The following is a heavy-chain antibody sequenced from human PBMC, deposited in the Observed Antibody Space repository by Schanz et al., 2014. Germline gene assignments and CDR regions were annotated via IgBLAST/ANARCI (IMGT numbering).Heavy chain of an antibody. J-gene: IGHJ6*03. D-gene: IGHD2-15*01. CDR2: VWSDGNTK. V-gene: IGHV3-33*01. CDR1: GFTFSRFG. CDR3: ARDAVALVPGYFMDV. Sequence: QVQLVESGGGVVRPGRFLRLSCATSGFTFSRFGMHWVRQAPGKGPEWVALVWSDGNTKYYVDSVKGRFTISRDNSMNTLHLQMDGLRGEDTAVYYCARDAVALVPGYFMDVWGKGTPVSVSS.